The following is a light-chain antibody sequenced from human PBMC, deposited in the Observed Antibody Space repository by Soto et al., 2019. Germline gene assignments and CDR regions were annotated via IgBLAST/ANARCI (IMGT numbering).Light chain of an antibody. CDR3: SSYTSSTTRV. Sequence: QSALTQPASVSGSPGQSITISCPGTSGDVGDYNYVSWYQQHPGKTPKLMIYDVSNRPSGVSNRFSGSKSGSTASLTISGLQAEDEADYYCSSYTSSTTRVFGTGTKVTVL. CDR2: DVS. V-gene: IGLV2-14*01. CDR1: SGDVGDYNY. J-gene: IGLJ1*01.